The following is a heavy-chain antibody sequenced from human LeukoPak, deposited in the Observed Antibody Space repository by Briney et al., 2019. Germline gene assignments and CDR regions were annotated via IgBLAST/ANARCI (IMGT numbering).Heavy chain of an antibody. Sequence: SETLSLTCTVSGGSISSYYWSWIRQPPGKGLEWIGEINHSGSTNYNPSLKSRVTISVDTSKNQFSLKLSSVTAADTAVYYCARGGCSSSSCYSVLHYYYYMDVWGKGTTVTVSS. J-gene: IGHJ6*03. CDR3: ARGGCSSSSCYSVLHYYYYMDV. V-gene: IGHV4-34*01. D-gene: IGHD2-2*01. CDR2: INHSGST. CDR1: GGSISSYY.